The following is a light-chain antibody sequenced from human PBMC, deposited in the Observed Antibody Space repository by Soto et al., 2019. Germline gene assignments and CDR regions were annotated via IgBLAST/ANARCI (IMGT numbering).Light chain of an antibody. CDR1: QGIRND. CDR3: QQSYSLPYT. CDR2: AAS. Sequence: DIQMTQSPSSLSASVGDRVTITCRASQGIRNDLGWYQQKPGKAPKLLIYAASSLQSGVPSRFSSSASGPDSTLTISSLQPEDFATYFCQQSYSLPYTFGQGTKVDIK. J-gene: IGKJ2*01. V-gene: IGKV1-39*01.